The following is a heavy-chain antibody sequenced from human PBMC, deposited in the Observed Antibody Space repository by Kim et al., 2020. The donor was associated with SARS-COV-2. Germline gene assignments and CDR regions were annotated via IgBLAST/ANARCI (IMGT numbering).Heavy chain of an antibody. V-gene: IGHV4-39*01. J-gene: IGHJ6*02. CDR3: ARLYHYDSSGYYAHYYYYGMDV. CDR2: IYYTGRT. Sequence: SETLSLTCTVSGGSVSNSSYYWGWIRQPPGKGLEWIGTIYYTGRTYYNPSIKSRVTISVDTPKNQFSLNLSAVTAADTAVYYCARLYHYDSSGYYAHYYYYGMDVCGQGTTVTVSS. D-gene: IGHD3-22*01. CDR1: GGSVSNSSYY.